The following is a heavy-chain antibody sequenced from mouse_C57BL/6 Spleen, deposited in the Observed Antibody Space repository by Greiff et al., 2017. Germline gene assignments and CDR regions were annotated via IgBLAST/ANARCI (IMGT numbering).Heavy chain of an antibody. CDR1: GYTFTSYW. CDR2: IDPSDSYT. CDR3: ARGEWAFDY. V-gene: IGHV1-50*01. J-gene: IGHJ2*01. D-gene: IGHD1-3*01. Sequence: QVQLQQPGAELVKPGASVKLSCKASGYTFTSYWMQWVKQRPGQGLEWIGEIDPSDSYTNYNQKFKGKATLTVDTSSSTAYMQFSSLTSEDSAVYYCARGEWAFDYWGQGTTLTVSS.